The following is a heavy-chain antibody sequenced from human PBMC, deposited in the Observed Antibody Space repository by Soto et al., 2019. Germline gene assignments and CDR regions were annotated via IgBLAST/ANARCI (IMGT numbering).Heavy chain of an antibody. D-gene: IGHD4-17*01. CDR1: GYTFISYY. J-gene: IGHJ4*02. CDR2: ISPSGGSP. V-gene: IGHV1-46*01. CDR3: ARSQTTVTHFDY. Sequence: ASVKVSCKASGYTFISYYLHWVRQAPGQGLEWMGIISPSGGSPSYAQKFQGRVIMTRDTSTSTVDMELSSRRSEDTAVYYCARSQTTVTHFDYWGQGTLVTVSS.